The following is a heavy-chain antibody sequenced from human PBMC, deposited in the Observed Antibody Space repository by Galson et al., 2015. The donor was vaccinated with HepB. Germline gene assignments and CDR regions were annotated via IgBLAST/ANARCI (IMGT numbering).Heavy chain of an antibody. CDR2: IIGSGGNI. CDR1: GFTFSSYA. CDR3: AKGRYSYGTAAGRVDV. D-gene: IGHD5-18*01. J-gene: IGHJ6*02. V-gene: IGHV3-23*01. Sequence: SLRLSCAASGFTFSSYAMSWVRQAPGKGLEWVSGIIGSGGNIYYADSVKGRFTISRDNSKNTLYLQMNSLRAEDTAVYYCAKGRYSYGTAAGRVDVWGQGTTVTVSS.